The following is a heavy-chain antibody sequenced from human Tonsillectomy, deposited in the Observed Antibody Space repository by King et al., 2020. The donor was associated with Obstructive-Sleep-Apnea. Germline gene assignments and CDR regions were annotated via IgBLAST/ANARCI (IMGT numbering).Heavy chain of an antibody. CDR1: GGSISSGGYY. Sequence: VQLQESGPGLVKPSQTLSLTCTVSGGSISSGGYYWSWIRQHPGKGLEWIGYIYYSVSTYYNPSLKIRVTISVDTSKNQFSLKRSSVTAADTAVYYCARGFRYQLPEMSYFNYWGQGTLVTVSS. J-gene: IGHJ4*02. D-gene: IGHD2-2*01. CDR3: ARGFRYQLPEMSYFNY. V-gene: IGHV4-31*03. CDR2: IYYSVST.